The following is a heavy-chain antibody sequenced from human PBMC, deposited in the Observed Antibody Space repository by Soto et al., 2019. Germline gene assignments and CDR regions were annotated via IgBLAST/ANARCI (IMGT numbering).Heavy chain of an antibody. J-gene: IGHJ4*02. Sequence: QVQLVQSGAEVKKPGASVKVSCKASGYTFTGYYMHWVRQAPGQGLEWMGWINPNSGGTNYAQKFQGRVTMTRDTSISTAYMELRRLRSDDTAVYYCERDNSMMTFGGVISGFDYWGQGTLVTVSS. CDR1: GYTFTGYY. D-gene: IGHD3-16*01. V-gene: IGHV1-2*02. CDR3: ERDNSMMTFGGVISGFDY. CDR2: INPNSGGT.